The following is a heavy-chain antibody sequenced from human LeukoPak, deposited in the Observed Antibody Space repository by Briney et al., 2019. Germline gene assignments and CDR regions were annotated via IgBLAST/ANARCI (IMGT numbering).Heavy chain of an antibody. Sequence: GGSLRLSCAASGLTFSRYAMSWVRQAPGKGLEWVSGMSGSGGRTCYADSVKSRFTISRDNSKTTLYLQINSLRAEDTAVYYCAKVMGSCIAAADDYYYGMDVWGQGTTVTVSS. CDR3: AKVMGSCIAAADDYYYGMDV. CDR2: MSGSGGRT. J-gene: IGHJ6*02. D-gene: IGHD6-13*01. CDR1: GLTFSRYA. V-gene: IGHV3-23*01.